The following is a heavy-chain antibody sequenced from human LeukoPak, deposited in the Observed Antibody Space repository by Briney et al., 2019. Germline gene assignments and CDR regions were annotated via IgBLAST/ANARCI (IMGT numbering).Heavy chain of an antibody. CDR1: GGSISSGGYY. CDR2: IYYSGST. J-gene: IGHJ4*02. CDR3: ARDVLVGGADY. Sequence: SGTLSLTCTVSGGSISSGGYYWSWIRQHPGKGLEWIGYIYYSGSTYYNPSLKSRVTISVDTSKNQFSLKLSSVTAADTAVYYCARDVLVGGADYWGQGTLVTVSS. D-gene: IGHD3-10*01. V-gene: IGHV4-31*03.